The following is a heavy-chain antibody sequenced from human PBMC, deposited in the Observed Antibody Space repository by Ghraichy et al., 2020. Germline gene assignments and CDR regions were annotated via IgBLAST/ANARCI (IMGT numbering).Heavy chain of an antibody. Sequence: SETLSLTCTVSGGSISSGGYYWSWIRQHPGKGLEWIGYIYYSGSTYYNPSLKSRVTISIDTSKNQFSLKLSSVTAADTAVDYCAREQGALSWFDPWGQGTLVTVS. CDR1: GGSISSGGYY. CDR2: IYYSGST. J-gene: IGHJ5*02. V-gene: IGHV4-31*03. CDR3: AREQGALSWFDP.